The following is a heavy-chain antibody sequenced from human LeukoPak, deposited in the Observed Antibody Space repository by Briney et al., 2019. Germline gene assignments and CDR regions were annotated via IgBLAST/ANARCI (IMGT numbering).Heavy chain of an antibody. CDR3: ARLRRELWGLSFDD. J-gene: IGHJ4*02. CDR1: GFAVSNNY. CDR2: IYSDGSP. V-gene: IGHV3-66*04. D-gene: IGHD1-7*01. Sequence: PGESLRLSCAASGFAVSNNYMSWVRQAPGKGLEWVSVIYSDGSPYYADSVRGRFTISRDNSKNTLYLQMNSLSAEDTAGYYCARLRRELWGLSFDDGGEGTRVTVSS.